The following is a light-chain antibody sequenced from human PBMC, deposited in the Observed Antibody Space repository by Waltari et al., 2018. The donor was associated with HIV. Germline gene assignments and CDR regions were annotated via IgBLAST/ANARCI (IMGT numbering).Light chain of an antibody. V-gene: IGLV2-23*02. CDR3: CSYAGSSILV. Sequence: QSALTQPASVSGSPGQSITIPCTGTNSDVGSYDYVSWYQKHPGKAPQLIIYDVSKRPSGVSSRFSGSKSGNTASLTISGLQADDEANYYCCSYAGSSILVFGGGTKLTVL. J-gene: IGLJ2*01. CDR1: NSDVGSYDY. CDR2: DVS.